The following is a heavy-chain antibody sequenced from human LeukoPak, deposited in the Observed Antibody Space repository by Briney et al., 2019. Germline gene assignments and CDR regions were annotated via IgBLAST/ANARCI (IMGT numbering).Heavy chain of an antibody. V-gene: IGHV3-53*05. CDR3: ARDREEWLFPLGELDY. Sequence: SGGSLRLSCAASGFTVSSNYMSWVRQAPGKGLEWVSVIYSGGSTYYADSVKGRFTISRDNSKNTLYLQMNSLRAEDTAVYYCARDREEWLFPLGELDYRGQGTLVTVSS. D-gene: IGHD3-3*01. J-gene: IGHJ4*02. CDR2: IYSGGST. CDR1: GFTVSSNY.